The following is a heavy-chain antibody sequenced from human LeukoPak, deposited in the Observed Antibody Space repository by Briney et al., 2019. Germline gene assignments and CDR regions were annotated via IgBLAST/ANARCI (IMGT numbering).Heavy chain of an antibody. Sequence: SETLSLTCAVYGGSFSGYYWSWIRQPPGKGLEWIGEINHSGSTNYNPSLKSRVTISVDTSKNQFSLKLSSVTAADTAVYYCARGGYDSIRPPHFDYWGQGTLVTVSS. CDR2: INHSGST. V-gene: IGHV4-34*01. D-gene: IGHD3-22*01. J-gene: IGHJ4*02. CDR3: ARGGYDSIRPPHFDY. CDR1: GGSFSGYY.